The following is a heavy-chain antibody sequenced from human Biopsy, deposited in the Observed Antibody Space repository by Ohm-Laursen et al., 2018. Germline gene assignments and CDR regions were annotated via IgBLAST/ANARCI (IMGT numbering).Heavy chain of an antibody. CDR3: ARGRPNLGSGFFVIPVFYFDS. Sequence: GTLSLTCTVSGVSVTSRGYYWTWIRQPPGTGVEWIGHISYSGTTNYKSSLRSRVTISVDPSKNQLSLGLNSVTAADTALYFCARGRPNLGSGFFVIPVFYFDSWGQGTLVTVSS. V-gene: IGHV4-61*08. CDR2: ISYSGTT. CDR1: GVSVTSRGYY. J-gene: IGHJ4*02. D-gene: IGHD3-3*01.